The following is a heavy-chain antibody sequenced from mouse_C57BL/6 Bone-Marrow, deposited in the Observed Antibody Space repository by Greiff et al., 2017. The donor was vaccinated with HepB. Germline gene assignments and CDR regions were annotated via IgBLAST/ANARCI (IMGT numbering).Heavy chain of an antibody. CDR3: ARRWLPPYAMDY. Sequence: QVQLQQSGAELARPGASVKLSCKASGYTFTSYGISWVKQRTGQGLEWIGEIYPRSGNTYYNEKFKGKATLTADKSSSTAYMELRSLTSEDSAVYFCARRWLPPYAMDYWGQGTSVPSPQ. V-gene: IGHV1-81*01. CDR1: GYTFTSYG. CDR2: IYPRSGNT. J-gene: IGHJ4*01. D-gene: IGHD2-2*01.